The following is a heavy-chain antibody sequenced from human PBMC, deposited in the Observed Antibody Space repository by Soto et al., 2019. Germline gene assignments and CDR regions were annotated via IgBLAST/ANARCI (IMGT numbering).Heavy chain of an antibody. J-gene: IGHJ4*02. CDR2: ISSSSSYI. V-gene: IGHV3-21*01. CDR3: ARDFRRDSYGLTDY. Sequence: GGSLRLSCAASGFTFSSYSMNWVRQAPGKGLEWVSSISSSSSYIYYADSVKGRFTISRDNAKNSLHLQMNSLRAEDTAVYYCARDFRRDSYGLTDYWGQGTLVTVSS. CDR1: GFTFSSYS. D-gene: IGHD5-18*01.